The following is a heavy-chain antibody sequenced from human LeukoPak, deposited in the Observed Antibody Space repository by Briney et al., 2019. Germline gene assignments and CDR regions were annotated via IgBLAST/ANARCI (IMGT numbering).Heavy chain of an antibody. Sequence: ASVKVSCKVSGYTLTELSIHWVRQAPGKGLEWLGGFDTEDDETIYALKLQGRVTLTEDTSTDTACMELTSLRSEDTAIYYCAAKGKMEWEVGLHYWGQGTLLIVSS. CDR1: GYTLTELS. CDR3: AAKGKMEWEVGLHY. V-gene: IGHV1-24*01. CDR2: FDTEDDET. J-gene: IGHJ4*02. D-gene: IGHD1-26*01.